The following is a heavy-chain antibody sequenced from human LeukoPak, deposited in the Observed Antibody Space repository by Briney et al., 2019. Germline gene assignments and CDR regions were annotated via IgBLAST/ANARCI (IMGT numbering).Heavy chain of an antibody. CDR3: ARVGRYSSGWDAFDI. CDR1: GFTFSSYS. V-gene: IGHV3-21*01. J-gene: IGHJ3*02. D-gene: IGHD6-19*01. Sequence: GGSLRLSCAASGFTFSSYSMNWVRQAPGKGLEWVSSISSSSSYIYYADSVKGRFTISRDNAKNSLYLQMNSRRAEDTAVYYCARVGRYSSGWDAFDIWGEGTMVTVSS. CDR2: ISSSSSYI.